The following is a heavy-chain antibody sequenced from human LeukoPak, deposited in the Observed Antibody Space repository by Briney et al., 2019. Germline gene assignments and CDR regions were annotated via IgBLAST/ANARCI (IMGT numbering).Heavy chain of an antibody. Sequence: SETLSLTGAVSGGSVSGGNYYWSWLPQPPGKGVEGFRFISSSGSTSYNPSLKSRVAMSLDTSKNQFSLKLSSVTAADTAVYYCARSWSAGNYGNFDYWGQGTLVTVSS. J-gene: IGHJ4*02. D-gene: IGHD3-9*01. CDR1: GGSVSGGNYY. CDR3: ARSWSAGNYGNFDY. V-gene: IGHV4-61*01. CDR2: ISSSGST.